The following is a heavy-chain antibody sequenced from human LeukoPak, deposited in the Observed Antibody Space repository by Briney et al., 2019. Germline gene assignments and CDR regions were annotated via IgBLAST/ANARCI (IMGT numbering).Heavy chain of an antibody. CDR3: ARDLRRDTYYYGSGSYED. J-gene: IGHJ4*02. Sequence: SVKVSCKASGGTFSSYAISWVRWAPGQGLEWMGGIIPIFGTANYAQKFQGRVTITTDESTSTAYMELSSLRSEDTAVYYCARDLRRDTYYYGSGSYEDWGQGTLVTVSS. D-gene: IGHD3-10*01. CDR2: IIPIFGTA. CDR1: GGTFSSYA. V-gene: IGHV1-69*05.